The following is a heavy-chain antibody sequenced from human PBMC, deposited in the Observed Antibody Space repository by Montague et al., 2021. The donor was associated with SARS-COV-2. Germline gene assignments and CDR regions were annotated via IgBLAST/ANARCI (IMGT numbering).Heavy chain of an antibody. V-gene: IGHV3-48*03. CDR2: ISSGSGSSI. J-gene: IGHJ6*02. D-gene: IGHD2-15*01. CDR1: GFSFSRYE. Sequence: SLRLSCAASGFSFSRYEMNWARQAPGKGLEWISYISSGSGSSIHYADSVRGRFTISRANAKNSLYLQMNGLRAEDTAIYYCARDVDPNSWDGMDVWGQGTTVTVSS. CDR3: ARDVDPNSWDGMDV.